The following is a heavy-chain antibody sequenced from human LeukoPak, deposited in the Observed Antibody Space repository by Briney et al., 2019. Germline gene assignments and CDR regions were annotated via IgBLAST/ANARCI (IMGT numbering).Heavy chain of an antibody. CDR3: ARDQRPKKYFYDSSGSSAY. CDR2: ISSSGSTE. CDR1: GFTFSNYE. D-gene: IGHD3-22*01. J-gene: IGHJ4*02. Sequence: GGSLRLSCAGSGFTFSNYEMSWVRQAPGKGLEWVSFISSSGSTEYYADSVKGRFIISKDNAKNLLYLEMNNLRPEDTALYHCARDQRPKKYFYDSSGSSAYWGQGTLVTVSS. V-gene: IGHV3-48*03.